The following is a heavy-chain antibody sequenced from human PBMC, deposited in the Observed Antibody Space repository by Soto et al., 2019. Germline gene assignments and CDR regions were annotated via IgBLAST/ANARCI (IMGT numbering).Heavy chain of an antibody. CDR2: IYHSGST. V-gene: IGHV4-4*02. D-gene: IGHD3-22*01. CDR3: ARVGYYDSSGLGAFDI. CDR1: GVYITSVNW. J-gene: IGHJ3*02. Sequence: SDTLSLTCAISGVYITSVNWWSWVRQPPGKGLEWIGEIYHSGSTNYNPSLKSRVTISVDKSKNQFSLKLSSVTAADTAVYYCARVGYYDSSGLGAFDIWGQGTMVT.